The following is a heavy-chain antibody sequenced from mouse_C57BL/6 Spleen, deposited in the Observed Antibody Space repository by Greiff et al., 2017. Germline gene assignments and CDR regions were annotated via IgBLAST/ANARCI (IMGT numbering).Heavy chain of an antibody. CDR1: GFTFSSYA. J-gene: IGHJ1*03. CDR3: TRGGDYGDYFDV. D-gene: IGHD2-13*01. Sequence: EVKLMESGEGLVKPGGSLKLSCAASGFTFSSYAMSWVRQTPEKRLEWVAYISSGGDYIYYADTVKGRFTISRDNARNTLYLQMSSLKSEDTAMYYCTRGGDYGDYFDVWGTGTTVTVSS. V-gene: IGHV5-9-1*02. CDR2: ISSGGDYI.